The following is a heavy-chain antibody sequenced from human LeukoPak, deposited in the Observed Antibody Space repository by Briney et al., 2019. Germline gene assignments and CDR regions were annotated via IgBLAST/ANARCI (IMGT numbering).Heavy chain of an antibody. D-gene: IGHD4-17*01. CDR2: IRYDESDK. Sequence: GGSLRLSCAASGFTVSSNYMSWVRQAPGKGLEWVAFIRYDESDKYYADSVKGRFTISRDNSKNTLYLQMNSLRADDTALYYCVKDLTTVTTQGDYWGQGTLVTVSS. V-gene: IGHV3-30*02. J-gene: IGHJ4*02. CDR3: VKDLTTVTTQGDY. CDR1: GFTVSSNY.